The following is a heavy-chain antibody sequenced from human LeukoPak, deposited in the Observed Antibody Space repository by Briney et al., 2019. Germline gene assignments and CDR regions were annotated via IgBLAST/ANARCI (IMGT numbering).Heavy chain of an antibody. D-gene: IGHD2-2*01. CDR1: GFTFSSYA. CDR2: ISHDGSYK. V-gene: IGHV3-30*04. J-gene: IGHJ4*02. CDR3: ARDVKPVLAATGYFDY. Sequence: PGGSLRLSCAASGFTFSSYAMHWVRQAPGKGLEWVAVISHDGSYKFYADSVKGRFTVSRDNSKNTLYLQMNSLRPEDTAVYYCARDVKPVLAATGYFDYWGQGTLVTVSS.